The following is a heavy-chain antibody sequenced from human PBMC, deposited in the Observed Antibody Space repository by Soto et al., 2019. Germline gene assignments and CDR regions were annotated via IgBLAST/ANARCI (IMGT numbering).Heavy chain of an antibody. Sequence: SETLSLTCTVSGGSVSSGSYYWSWIRQPPGKGLEWIGYIYYSGSTNYNPSLKSRVTISVDTSKNQFSLKLSSVTAADTAVYYCAREHHTSGYCSSTSCPFYYGMDVWGHGTTVTVSS. D-gene: IGHD2-2*01. V-gene: IGHV4-61*01. CDR3: AREHHTSGYCSSTSCPFYYGMDV. CDR1: GGSVSSGSYY. J-gene: IGHJ6*02. CDR2: IYYSGST.